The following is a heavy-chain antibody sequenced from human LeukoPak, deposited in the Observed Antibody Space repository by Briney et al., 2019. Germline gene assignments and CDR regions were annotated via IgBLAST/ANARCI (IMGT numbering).Heavy chain of an antibody. CDR3: ARLRLQSWFDP. J-gene: IGHJ5*02. CDR1: GGSISSGDYY. Sequence: SETLSLTCTVSGGSISSGDYYWSWIRQPPGKGLEWIGSIYYSGSTYYNPSLKSRVTISVDTSKNQFSLKLSSVTAADTAVYYCARLRLQSWFDPWGQGTLVTVSS. D-gene: IGHD4-11*01. CDR2: IYYSGST. V-gene: IGHV4-39*01.